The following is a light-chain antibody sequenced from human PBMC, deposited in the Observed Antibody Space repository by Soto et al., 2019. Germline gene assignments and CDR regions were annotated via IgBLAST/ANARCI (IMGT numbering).Light chain of an antibody. Sequence: EIVLTQSPGTLSLSPGERATLSCRASQSVSSSYLAWYQQKPGQAPRLLIYGASSRATGSPDRFNGSGSGTDFPLTISRLEPEDFAVYYCRQYGSSPPYTFGQGTKLEIK. J-gene: IGKJ2*01. V-gene: IGKV3-20*01. CDR3: RQYGSSPPYT. CDR2: GAS. CDR1: QSVSSSY.